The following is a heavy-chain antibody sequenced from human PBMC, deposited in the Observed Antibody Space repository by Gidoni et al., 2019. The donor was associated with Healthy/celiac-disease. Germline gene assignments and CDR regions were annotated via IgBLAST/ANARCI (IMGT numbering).Heavy chain of an antibody. CDR1: GGTFSSYA. CDR3: ARAYGGVFGDYYYYYGMDV. D-gene: IGHD3-10*02. CDR2: IIPILGIA. V-gene: IGHV1-69*04. Sequence: QVQLVQSGAEVKKPGSSVKVSCKASGGTFSSYAISWVRQAPGQGLEWMGRIIPILGIANYAQKFQGRVTITADKSTSTAYMELSSLRSEDTAVYYCARAYGGVFGDYYYYYGMDVWGQGTTVTVSS. J-gene: IGHJ6*02.